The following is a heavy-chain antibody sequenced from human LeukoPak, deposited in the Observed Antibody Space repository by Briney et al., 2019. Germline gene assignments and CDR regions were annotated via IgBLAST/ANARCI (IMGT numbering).Heavy chain of an antibody. CDR1: GFIFSNYR. V-gene: IGHV3-21*04. Sequence: PGGSLRLSCAASGFIFSNYRMNWVRQAPGKGLEWVSSISTSSIYIYYADSLKGRFTISRDNSKNTLYLQMNSLRAEDTAVYYCAKRGYDYNYYYMDVWGKGTTVTVSS. CDR3: AKRGYDYNYYYMDV. CDR2: ISTSSIYI. D-gene: IGHD5-12*01. J-gene: IGHJ6*03.